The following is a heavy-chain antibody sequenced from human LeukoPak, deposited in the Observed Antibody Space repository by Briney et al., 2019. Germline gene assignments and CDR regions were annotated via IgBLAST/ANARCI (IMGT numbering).Heavy chain of an antibody. D-gene: IGHD3-10*01. CDR3: ASYGSGSYMDWFDP. CDR2: IIPIFGTA. J-gene: IGHJ5*02. Sequence: ASVTVSCKPSGGTFSSYAISWVRQAPGQGLEWMGRIIPIFGTANYAQKFQGRVTITADKSTSTAYMELSSLRSEDTAVYYCASYGSGSYMDWFDPWGQGTLVTVPS. V-gene: IGHV1-69*06. CDR1: GGTFSSYA.